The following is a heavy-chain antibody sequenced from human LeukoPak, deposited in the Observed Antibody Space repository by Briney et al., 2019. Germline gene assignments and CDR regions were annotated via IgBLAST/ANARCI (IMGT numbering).Heavy chain of an antibody. Sequence: PGGSLRLSCEVSGFTFSNYEMNWVRQAPGKGLEWVSYISTRGSTIYYADSVKGRFTISRDNAKNSLYLQMNSLRAEDTAVYYCARVKSGYSYGPHYYYYYYMDVWGKGTTVTVSS. J-gene: IGHJ6*03. CDR3: ARVKSGYSYGPHYYYYYYMDV. D-gene: IGHD5-18*01. V-gene: IGHV3-48*03. CDR1: GFTFSNYE. CDR2: ISTRGSTI.